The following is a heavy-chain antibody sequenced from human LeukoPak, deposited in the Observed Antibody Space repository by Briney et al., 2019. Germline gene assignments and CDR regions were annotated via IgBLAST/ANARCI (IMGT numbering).Heavy chain of an antibody. Sequence: ASVKVSCKASGYTFTGYYMHWVRQAPGQGLEWMGWINPNSGGTNYAQKFQGRVTMTRDTSISTAYMELSRLRSDDTAVYYCARLVGATDYYYYGMDVWGQGTTVTVPS. CDR1: GYTFTGYY. CDR3: ARLVGATDYYYYGMDV. J-gene: IGHJ6*02. D-gene: IGHD1-26*01. V-gene: IGHV1-2*02. CDR2: INPNSGGT.